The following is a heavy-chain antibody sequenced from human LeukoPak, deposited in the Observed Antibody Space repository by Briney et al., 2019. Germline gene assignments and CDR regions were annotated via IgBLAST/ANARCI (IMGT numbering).Heavy chain of an antibody. Sequence: ASVKVSCKASGYKFTDYFLHWVRQVLGQGPEWMGWVRPKNGDTKYAQKFQGRVTMTRDTSISTVYMELSRLKSDDTATYYCLPINFRDGMDVWGQGTTVIVSS. J-gene: IGHJ6*02. CDR3: LPINFRDGMDV. CDR1: GYKFTDYF. V-gene: IGHV1-2*02. CDR2: VRPKNGDT.